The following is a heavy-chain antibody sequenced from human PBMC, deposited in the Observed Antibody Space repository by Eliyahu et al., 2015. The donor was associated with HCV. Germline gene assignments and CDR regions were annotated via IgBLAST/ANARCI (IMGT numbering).Heavy chain of an antibody. CDR2: ISSSSSYT. CDR1: GFXFXDYX. J-gene: IGHJ3*02. V-gene: IGHV3-11*06. CDR3: ARERGTRRSDYDFWSGYPLGI. D-gene: IGHD3-3*01. Sequence: QVQLVESGGGLVKPGGSLRLXCAASGFXFXDYXLXWIRQAPGKGLEWVSYISSSSSYTNYADSVKGRFTISRDNAKNSLYLQMNSLRAEDTAVYYCARERGTRRSDYDFWSGYPLGIWGQGTMVTVSS.